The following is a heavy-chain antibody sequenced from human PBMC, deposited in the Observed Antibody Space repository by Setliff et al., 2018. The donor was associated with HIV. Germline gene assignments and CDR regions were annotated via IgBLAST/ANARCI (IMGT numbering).Heavy chain of an antibody. CDR3: ARARSDWYNVRPYYFDL. J-gene: IGHJ4*02. CDR2: FMYTDIHYVNYLN. Sequence: LSLTCAVSGASFAGDNHWSWIRQTPERGLEWIAYFMYTDIHYVNYLNYRNPSLASRLSISVDKSKNQFSLTLSSVTAADTAVYYCARARSDWYNVRPYYFDLWGQGTPVTVSS. D-gene: IGHD6-19*01. V-gene: IGHV4-30-4*01. CDR1: GASFAGDNH.